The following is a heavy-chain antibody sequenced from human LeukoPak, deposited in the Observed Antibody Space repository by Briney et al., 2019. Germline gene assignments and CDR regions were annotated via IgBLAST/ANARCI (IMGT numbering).Heavy chain of an antibody. V-gene: IGHV1-2*06. Sequence: GASVKVSCKASGYTFTSYYMHWVRQAPGQGLEWMGRINPNSGGTNYAQKFQGRVTMTRDTSISTAYMELSRLRSDDTAVYYCASVAGSSSPRPIDYWGQGTLVTVSS. CDR3: ASVAGSSSPRPIDY. CDR2: INPNSGGT. D-gene: IGHD6-6*01. J-gene: IGHJ4*02. CDR1: GYTFTSYY.